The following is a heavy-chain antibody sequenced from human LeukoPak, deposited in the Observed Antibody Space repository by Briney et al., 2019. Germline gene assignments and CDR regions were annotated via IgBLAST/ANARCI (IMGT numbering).Heavy chain of an antibody. CDR1: GGSISSSSYY. CDR3: ARTGSVVVPAAIAGGWFDP. V-gene: IGHV4-39*07. D-gene: IGHD2-2*01. J-gene: IGHJ5*02. Sequence: SETLSLTCTVSGGSISSSSYYWGWIRQPPGKGLEWIGSIYYSGSTYYNPSLKSRVTISVDTSKNQFSLKLSSVTAADTAVYYCARTGSVVVPAAIAGGWFDPWGQGTLVTVSS. CDR2: IYYSGST.